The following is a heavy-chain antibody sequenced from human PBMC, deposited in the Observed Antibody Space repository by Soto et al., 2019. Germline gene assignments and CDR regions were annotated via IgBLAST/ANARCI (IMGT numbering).Heavy chain of an antibody. CDR2: IYYSGST. Sequence: SETLSLTCTVSGGSISSSSYYWGWIRQPPGKGLEWIGSIYYSGSTYYNPSLKSRVTISVDTSKNQFSLKLSSVTAADTAVYYCARLGSSWYSYYYYGMDVWGQGTTVTVSS. V-gene: IGHV4-39*01. D-gene: IGHD6-13*01. J-gene: IGHJ6*02. CDR3: ARLGSSWYSYYYYGMDV. CDR1: GGSISSSSYY.